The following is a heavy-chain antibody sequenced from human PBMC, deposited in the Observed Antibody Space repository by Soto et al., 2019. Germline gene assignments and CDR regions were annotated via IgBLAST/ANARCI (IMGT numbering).Heavy chain of an antibody. J-gene: IGHJ4*02. CDR1: GDTFSSYA. CDR3: ARLDYGGNSRNFDY. CDR2: IIPIFGTA. Sequence: QVQLVQSGAEVKKPGSSVKVSCKASGDTFSSYAINWVRQAPGQGLEWMGGIIPIFGTANYAQKFQGRVTITADESTSTAYMDLSSLRSEDTAVYYCARLDYGGNSRNFDYWGQGTLVTVSS. V-gene: IGHV1-69*12. D-gene: IGHD4-17*01.